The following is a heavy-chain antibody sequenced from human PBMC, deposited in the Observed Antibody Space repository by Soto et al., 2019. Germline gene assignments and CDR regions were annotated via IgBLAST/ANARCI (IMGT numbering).Heavy chain of an antibody. J-gene: IGHJ4*02. CDR1: GFTFSSYG. Sequence: GGSLRLSCAASGFTFSSYGMHWVRQAPGKGLEWVAVIWYDGSNKYYADSVKGRFTISRDNSKNTLYLQMNSLRAEDTAVYYCARDADHDILTGPFDYWGQGTLVTV. CDR3: ARDADHDILTGPFDY. V-gene: IGHV3-33*01. D-gene: IGHD3-9*01. CDR2: IWYDGSNK.